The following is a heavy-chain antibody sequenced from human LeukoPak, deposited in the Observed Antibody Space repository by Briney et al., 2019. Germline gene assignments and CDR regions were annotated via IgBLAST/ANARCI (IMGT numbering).Heavy chain of an antibody. J-gene: IGHJ4*02. CDR3: ATIGPQWLVREYYFDY. CDR2: ISGSGGST. V-gene: IGHV3-23*01. D-gene: IGHD6-19*01. CDR1: GFTFSSYA. Sequence: PGGSLRLSCAASGFTFSSYAMSWVRQAPGKGLEWVSAISGSGGSTYYADSVKGRFTISRDNSKNTLYLQMNSLRAEGTAVYYCATIGPQWLVREYYFDYWGQGTLVTVSS.